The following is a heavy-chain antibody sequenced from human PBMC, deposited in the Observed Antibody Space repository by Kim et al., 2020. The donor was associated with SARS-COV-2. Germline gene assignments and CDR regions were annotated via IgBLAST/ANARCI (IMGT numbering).Heavy chain of an antibody. CDR3: ARVGSYPVVTRTKNWFDP. Sequence: ASVKVSCKASGYTFTSYGISWVRQAPGQGLEWMGWISAYNGNTNYAQKLQGRVTMTTDTSTSTAYMELRSLRSDDTAVYYCARVGSYPVVTRTKNWFDPWGQGTLVTVSS. J-gene: IGHJ5*02. D-gene: IGHD2-21*02. V-gene: IGHV1-18*04. CDR1: GYTFTSYG. CDR2: ISAYNGNT.